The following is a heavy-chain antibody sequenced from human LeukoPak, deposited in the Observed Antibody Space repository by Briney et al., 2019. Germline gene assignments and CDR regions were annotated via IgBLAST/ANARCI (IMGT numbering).Heavy chain of an antibody. CDR2: IKQDGSAR. J-gene: IGHJ3*02. D-gene: IGHD1-26*01. CDR3: ARDREGSRDAFDI. V-gene: IGHV3-7*01. CDR1: GFTFSRYW. Sequence: PGGSLRLSCAASGFTFSRYWMSWVRQDPGKGLELVANIKQDGSARFYGDSVKGRFTVSRDNAKNSLYIQMNSLRAEDTAVYYCARDREGSRDAFDIWGQGTMVTVSS.